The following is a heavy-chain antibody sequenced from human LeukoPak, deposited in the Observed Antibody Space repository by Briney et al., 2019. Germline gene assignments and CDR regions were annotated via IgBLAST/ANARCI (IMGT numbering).Heavy chain of an antibody. Sequence: SETLSLTCTVSGGSISSSSYYWGWIRQPPGKGLEWIGRIYHSGSSYYNPSLKSRVTISVDTSKNQFSLKLSSVTAADTAVYYCARHSSYYGNFDYWGQGTLVTVSS. J-gene: IGHJ4*02. CDR2: IYHSGSS. CDR1: GGSISSSSYY. CDR3: ARHSSYYGNFDY. V-gene: IGHV4-39*01. D-gene: IGHD3-10*01.